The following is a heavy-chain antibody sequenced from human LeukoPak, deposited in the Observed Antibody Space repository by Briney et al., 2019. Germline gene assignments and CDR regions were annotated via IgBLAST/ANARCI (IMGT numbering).Heavy chain of an antibody. Sequence: PSETLSLTCTVSGGSISSGYYWGWIRQPPGKGLEWIGSIYHSGSTYYNPSLKSRVTISVDTSKNQFSLKLSSVTAADTAVYYCARVDRSSGGYYYYMDVWGKGTTVTVSS. CDR2: IYHSGST. V-gene: IGHV4-38-2*02. J-gene: IGHJ6*03. CDR1: GGSISSGYY. CDR3: ARVDRSSGGYYYYMDV. D-gene: IGHD6-6*01.